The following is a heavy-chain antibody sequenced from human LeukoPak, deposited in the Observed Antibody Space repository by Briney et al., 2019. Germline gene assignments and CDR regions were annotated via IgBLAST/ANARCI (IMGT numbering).Heavy chain of an antibody. Sequence: EASQTLSLTCTVSGGSISSGGYYWSWIRQHPGKGLEWIGYIYYSGSTYYNPSLKSRVTISVDTSKNQFSLKLSSVTAADTAVYYCARANVLLWFGELSAGNYLDYWGQGTLVTVSS. CDR3: ARANVLLWFGELSAGNYLDY. V-gene: IGHV4-31*03. CDR2: IYYSGST. J-gene: IGHJ4*02. D-gene: IGHD3-10*01. CDR1: GGSISSGGYY.